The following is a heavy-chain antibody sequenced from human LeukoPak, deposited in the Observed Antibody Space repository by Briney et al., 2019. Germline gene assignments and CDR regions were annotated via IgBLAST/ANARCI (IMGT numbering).Heavy chain of an antibody. J-gene: IGHJ4*02. CDR1: GFTFSSYG. V-gene: IGHV3-33*01. Sequence: GGSLRLSCAASGFTFSSYGMHWVRQAPGKGLEWVAVIWYDGSHKYYADSVKGRFTVSRDNSKNTLHLQMNSLRAEDTAVYYCARDLLLWFGELSGDSDYWGQGTLVTVSS. D-gene: IGHD3-10*01. CDR2: IWYDGSHK. CDR3: ARDLLLWFGELSGDSDY.